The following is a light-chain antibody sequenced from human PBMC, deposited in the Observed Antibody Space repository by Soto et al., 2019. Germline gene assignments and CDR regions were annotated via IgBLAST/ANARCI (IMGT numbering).Light chain of an antibody. CDR2: KGT. Sequence: QSVLTQPASVSWSPGQSITISCTGTDSDVGAYNSVSWYQQHPHKAPRLIIYKGTRRPSGISYRFSGSTSGNAASLTISALQADDEADYFCCSSAPESTYVFGTGTKVTVL. J-gene: IGLJ1*01. CDR3: CSSAPESTYV. CDR1: DSDVGAYNS. V-gene: IGLV2-23*01.